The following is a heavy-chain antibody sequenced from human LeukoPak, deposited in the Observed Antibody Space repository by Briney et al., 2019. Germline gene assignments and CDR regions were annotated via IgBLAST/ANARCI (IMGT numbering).Heavy chain of an antibody. D-gene: IGHD5-18*01. CDR1: GDSISSYH. CDR3: ARGWDTAMVPFDY. V-gene: IGHV4-59*01. Sequence: SETLSLTCSVSGDSISSYHWSWIRQPPGKGLEWIGYIYYSGSTNYNPSLKRRVTISVDTSKNQFSLKLSSVTAADTAVYYCARGWDTAMVPFDYWGQGTLVAVSS. J-gene: IGHJ4*02. CDR2: IYYSGST.